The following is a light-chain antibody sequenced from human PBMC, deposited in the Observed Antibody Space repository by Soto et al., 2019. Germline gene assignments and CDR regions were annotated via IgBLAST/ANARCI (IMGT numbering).Light chain of an antibody. CDR2: GAS. CDR3: QQYGSSGLT. V-gene: IGKV3-20*01. J-gene: IGKJ4*01. CDR1: QSVSTNS. Sequence: EIVLTQSPDTLSLSPGERATLSCRASQSVSTNSLAWYQQKPGQAPRPLIYGASSRATGTPDRFSGSGSGTDFTLIISRLEPEDFAVYYCQQYGSSGLTFGGGTKVEIK.